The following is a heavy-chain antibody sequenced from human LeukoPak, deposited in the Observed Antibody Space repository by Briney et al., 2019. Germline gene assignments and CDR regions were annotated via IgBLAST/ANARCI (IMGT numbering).Heavy chain of an antibody. V-gene: IGHV3-11*04. CDR2: ISSSGSTI. D-gene: IGHD2-15*01. CDR1: GFTFSDYY. J-gene: IGHJ4*02. Sequence: GGSLRLSCAASGFTFSDYYMSWIRQAPGKGLEWVSYISSSGSTIYYADSVKGRFTISRDNAKNSLYLQMSSLRAEDTAVYYCARGYCSGGSCHNFDYWGQGTLVTVSS. CDR3: ARGYCSGGSCHNFDY.